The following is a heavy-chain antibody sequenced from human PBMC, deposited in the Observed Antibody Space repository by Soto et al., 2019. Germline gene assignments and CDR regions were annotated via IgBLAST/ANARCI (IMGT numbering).Heavy chain of an antibody. CDR1: GGSISSGGYY. Sequence: QVQLQESGPGLVKPSQTLSLTCTVSGGSISSGGYYWSWIRQHPGKGLEWIGYIYYSGSTSYNPSLKTRSTISVETSRTRSSLKLSSVTAAATAVYSCARSIDPWGQGTLVTVSS. CDR3: ARSIDP. V-gene: IGHV4-31*03. CDR2: IYYSGST. J-gene: IGHJ5*02.